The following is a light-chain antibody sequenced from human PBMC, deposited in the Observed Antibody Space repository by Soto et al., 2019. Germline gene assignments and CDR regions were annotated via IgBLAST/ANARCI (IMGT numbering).Light chain of an antibody. CDR1: SSDVGGYDY. CDR2: DVY. J-gene: IGLJ2*01. CDR3: SSYTTTSTVV. Sequence: QSALTQPASVSGSPGQSITISCTGTSSDVGGYDYVSWFQQYPGKAPSLMLYDVYRRPSGVSYRSSGSKSGNTASLTISGLQAEDEADYYCSSYTTTSTVVFGGGTKVTV. V-gene: IGLV2-14*01.